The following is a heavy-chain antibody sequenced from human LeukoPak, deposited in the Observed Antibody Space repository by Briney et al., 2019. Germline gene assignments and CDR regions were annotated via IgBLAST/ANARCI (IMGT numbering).Heavy chain of an antibody. CDR1: GGSFSGYY. CDR2: INHSGST. D-gene: IGHD6-19*01. CDR3: ARTIAVTHYFDY. V-gene: IGHV4-34*09. J-gene: IGHJ4*02. Sequence: SETLSLTCAVYGGSFSGYYWSWIRQPPGKGLEWIGEINHSGSTNYNPSLKSRVTISVDTSKNQFSLKLSSVTAADTAVYYCARTIAVTHYFDYWGQGTLVTVSS.